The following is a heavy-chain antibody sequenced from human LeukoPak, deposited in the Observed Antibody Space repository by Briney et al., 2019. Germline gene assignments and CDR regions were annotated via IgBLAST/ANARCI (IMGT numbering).Heavy chain of an antibody. J-gene: IGHJ4*02. V-gene: IGHV1-46*01. Sequence: ASVKVSCKASGYTFTSYYMHWVRQAPGQGLEWMGIINPSGGSTSYAQKFQGRVTMTRDTSTSTVYMELSSLRSEDTALYYCARERFTGSSWQLYYFDYWGQGALVTVSS. CDR1: GYTFTSYY. CDR3: ARERFTGSSWQLYYFDY. CDR2: INPSGGST. D-gene: IGHD6-13*01.